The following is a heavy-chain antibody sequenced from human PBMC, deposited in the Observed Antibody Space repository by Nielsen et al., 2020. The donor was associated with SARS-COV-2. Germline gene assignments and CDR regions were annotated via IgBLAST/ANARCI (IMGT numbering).Heavy chain of an antibody. Sequence: ASVKVSCKASGYTFTSYYMHWVRQAPGQGLEWMGIINPSGGSTSYAQKFQGRVTMTRDTSTSTVYMELSSLRSEDTAAYYCARDSRFEYSSSRGSMDVWGQGTTVTVSS. D-gene: IGHD6-6*01. CDR2: INPSGGST. CDR3: ARDSRFEYSSSRGSMDV. V-gene: IGHV1-46*01. J-gene: IGHJ6*02. CDR1: GYTFTSYY.